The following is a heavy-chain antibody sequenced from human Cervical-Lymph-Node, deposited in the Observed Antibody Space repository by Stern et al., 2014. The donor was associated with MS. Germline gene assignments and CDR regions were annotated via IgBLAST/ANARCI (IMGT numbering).Heavy chain of an antibody. CDR2: IYHSGAS. Sequence: QVQLVESGPGLVKPSGTLSLTCAVSGGSVSSTNWGSWVRQSPGKGLEWIGNIYHSGASNYRPSLRSRVSISRDNSKNPLSLPLTSVTAADTAVYYCARERQQYCNSEGCSYWYFDLWGRGTLVTVSS. D-gene: IGHD2/OR15-2a*01. CDR3: ARERQQYCNSEGCSYWYFDL. CDR1: GGSVSSTNW. J-gene: IGHJ2*01. V-gene: IGHV4-4*02.